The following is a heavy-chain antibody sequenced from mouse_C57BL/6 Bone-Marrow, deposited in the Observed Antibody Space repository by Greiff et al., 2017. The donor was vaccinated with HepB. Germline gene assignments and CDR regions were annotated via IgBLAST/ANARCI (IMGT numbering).Heavy chain of an antibody. J-gene: IGHJ1*03. Sequence: QVQLQQPGAELVKPGASVKMSCKASGYTFTSYWITWVKQRPGQGLEWIGEIYPGSGSTNYNEKFKSKATLTVDTSSSTAYMQLSSLTSEDSASYYCARVVVTYEDFDYWGTGTTVTVSS. V-gene: IGHV1-55*01. CDR1: GYTFTSYW. CDR3: ARVVVTYEDFDY. D-gene: IGHD1-3*01. CDR2: IYPGSGST.